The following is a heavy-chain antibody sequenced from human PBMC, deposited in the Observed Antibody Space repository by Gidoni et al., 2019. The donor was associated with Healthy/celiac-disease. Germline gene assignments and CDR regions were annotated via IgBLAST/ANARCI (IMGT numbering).Heavy chain of an antibody. CDR3: ARDGLPRGAFDI. V-gene: IGHV1-69*01. J-gene: IGHJ3*02. CDR1: GGTFSSYA. CDR2: IIPIFGTA. Sequence: QVHLVQSGAEGKKPGSSVKVSCKASGGTFSSYAISGVRQAPGQGLEWMGGIIPIFGTANYAQKFQGRVTITADESTSTAYMELSSLRSEDTAVYYCARDGLPRGAFDILCQGTMVTVSS. D-gene: IGHD3-16*01.